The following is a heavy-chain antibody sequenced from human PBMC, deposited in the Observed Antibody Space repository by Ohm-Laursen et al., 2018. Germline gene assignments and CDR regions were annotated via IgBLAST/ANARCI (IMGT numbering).Heavy chain of an antibody. D-gene: IGHD2-2*01. CDR3: AGGYQLPYY. J-gene: IGHJ4*02. CDR1: GGSITSNGYH. V-gene: IGHV4-31*01. CDR2: ISYSGST. Sequence: TLSLTWPVSGGSITSNGYHWSWIRQPPGKGLEWIGYISYSGSTYYNPSLRSLVTISLDTSKNQFSLSLTSVMAADTAIYFCAGGYQLPYYWGQGSLVTVSS.